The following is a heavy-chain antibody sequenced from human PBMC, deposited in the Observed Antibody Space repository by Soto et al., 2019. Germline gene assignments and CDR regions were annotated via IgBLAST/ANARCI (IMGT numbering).Heavy chain of an antibody. J-gene: IGHJ4*02. CDR1: GFTFTTSG. CDR2: IVVGSGNT. V-gene: IGHV1-58*01. Sequence: SVKVSCKASGFTFTTSGVQWMRQARGQGIEWIGWIVVGSGNTNYAQKFQERVTITGDKSTSTAYMELSSLTSEDTAVYYCAAKYTGYDYGYFDAWGQGTQVTVSS. CDR3: AAKYTGYDYGYFDA. D-gene: IGHD5-12*01.